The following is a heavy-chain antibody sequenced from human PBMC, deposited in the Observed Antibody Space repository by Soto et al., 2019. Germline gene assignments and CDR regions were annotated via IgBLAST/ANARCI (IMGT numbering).Heavy chain of an antibody. CDR3: ARKLYYDSSAYYV. Sequence: VGSLRLSCTASGFTFSDYSMTWVRQAPGEGLEWVSSISKSSTYIYYADSVKGRFTISRDNAKNSLYLQMNSLRVEDTAVYYCARKLYYDSSAYYVWGQGTLVTVS. CDR2: ISKSSTYI. D-gene: IGHD3-22*01. J-gene: IGHJ4*02. V-gene: IGHV3-21*01. CDR1: GFTFSDYS.